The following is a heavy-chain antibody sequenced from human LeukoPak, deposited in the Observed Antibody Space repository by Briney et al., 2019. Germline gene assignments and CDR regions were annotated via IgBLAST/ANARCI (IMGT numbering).Heavy chain of an antibody. D-gene: IGHD3-9*01. J-gene: IGHJ4*02. V-gene: IGHV3-30-3*01. CDR2: ISEDATNK. CDR3: ARSMRGYAILTGYFDY. CDR1: GFSHSSYA. Sequence: GGSLRLSCAASGFSHSSYAMQWARQAPGKGPEWVSGISEDATNKYHADSVKGRFTISRDNSKNTLHLQMDSLRPEDTAVYYCARSMRGYAILTGYFDYWGQGTLVTVSS.